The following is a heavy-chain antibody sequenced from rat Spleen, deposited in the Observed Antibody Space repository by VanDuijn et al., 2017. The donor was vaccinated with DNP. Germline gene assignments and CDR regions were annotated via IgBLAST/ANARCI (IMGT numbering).Heavy chain of an antibody. D-gene: IGHD1-10*01. CDR1: GFTFSNYD. V-gene: IGHV5-25*01. CDR3: ARHNDNYYAMDA. Sequence: EVQLVESGGGLVQPGRSLKLSCAASGFTFSNYDMAWVRQAPTKGLEWVASISTSGGSTYYRDSVKGRFTVSRDNAKSTLYRQMDSLSSEDTATYYCARHNDNYYAMDAWGQGTSVTVSS. CDR2: ISTSGGST. J-gene: IGHJ4*01.